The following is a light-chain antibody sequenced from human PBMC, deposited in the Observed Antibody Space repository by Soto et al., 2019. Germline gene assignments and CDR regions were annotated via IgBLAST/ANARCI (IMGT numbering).Light chain of an antibody. Sequence: QPVLTQSPSASASLGASVKLTCTLSSGHSSYTIAWHQQQPEKGPRYLMTLNSDGSHSKGDGIPERFSGSSSGAERYLSISSLQCEDEADYYCQTWGTGIEVFGGGTKLTVL. V-gene: IGLV4-69*01. J-gene: IGLJ3*02. CDR1: SGHSSYT. CDR2: LNSDGSH. CDR3: QTWGTGIEV.